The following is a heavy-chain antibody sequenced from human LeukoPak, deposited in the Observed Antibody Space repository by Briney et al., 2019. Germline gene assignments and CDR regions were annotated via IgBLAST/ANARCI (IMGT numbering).Heavy chain of an antibody. CDR3: AKAAQWLAFDD. V-gene: IGHV4-59*02. CDR1: DGSVSSYF. CDR2: TYISGST. J-gene: IGHJ4*02. Sequence: SETLSLTCTVTDGSVSSYFWSWIRQPPGKGLEWIGNTYISGSTNYNPSLESRVTISLDTSRHHLSLSLRSVTAADTAVYYCAKAAQWLAFDDWGQGALVTVSS. D-gene: IGHD6-19*01.